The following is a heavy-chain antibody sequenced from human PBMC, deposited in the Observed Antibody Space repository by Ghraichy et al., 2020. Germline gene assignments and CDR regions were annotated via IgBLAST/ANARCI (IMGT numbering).Heavy chain of an antibody. J-gene: IGHJ6*01. D-gene: IGHD3-3*01. Sequence: SVKVSCKASGGTFSSYAISWVRQAPGQGLEWMGGIIPIFGTANYAQKFQGRVTITADESTSTAYMELSSLRSEDTAVYYCARSVTYYDFWSGYSPPYYYYGMDVWCQGTTVTVSS. CDR3: ARSVTYYDFWSGYSPPYYYYGMDV. V-gene: IGHV1-69*13. CDR2: IIPIFGTA. CDR1: GGTFSSYA.